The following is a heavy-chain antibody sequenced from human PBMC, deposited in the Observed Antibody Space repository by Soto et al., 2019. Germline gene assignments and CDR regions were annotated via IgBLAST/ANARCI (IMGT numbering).Heavy chain of an antibody. CDR2: IKSKTDGGTT. Sequence: EVQLVESGGGLVKPGGSLRLSCAASGFTFSNAWMSWVRQAPGKGLEWVGRIKSKTDGGTTGYAAPVKGRFTISRDDSKNTLYLQMNSLKTEDTAVYYCTTVNVVVVPHSITGYGGQGTLVTVSS. V-gene: IGHV3-15*01. D-gene: IGHD2-2*01. J-gene: IGHJ4*02. CDR3: TTVNVVVVPHSITGY. CDR1: GFTFSNAW.